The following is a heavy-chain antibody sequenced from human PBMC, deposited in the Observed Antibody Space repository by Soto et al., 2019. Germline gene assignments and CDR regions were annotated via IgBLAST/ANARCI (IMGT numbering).Heavy chain of an antibody. CDR2: ISAYNGNT. J-gene: IGHJ6*02. Sequence: QVQLVQSGAEVKKPGASVKVSCKASGYTFTSYGISWVRQAPGQGLEWMGWISAYNGNTNYAQKLQGRVTMTTDTPTSTAYMELWSLRSADTAVYYCARVGDIVEVPAARGNGMDVWGQGTTVTVSS. D-gene: IGHD2-2*01. CDR1: GYTFTSYG. V-gene: IGHV1-18*04. CDR3: ARVGDIVEVPAARGNGMDV.